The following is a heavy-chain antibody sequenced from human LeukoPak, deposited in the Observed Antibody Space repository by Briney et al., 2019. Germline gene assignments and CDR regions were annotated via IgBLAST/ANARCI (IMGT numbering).Heavy chain of an antibody. CDR1: GFTFSSYA. V-gene: IGHV3-23*01. J-gene: IGHJ5*02. CDR2: ISGSRVNT. CDR3: AKVTGPGYSSGWTNWFDP. Sequence: PGGSLRLSCAASGFTFSSYAMSWVRQAPGKGLEWVSVISGSRVNTYYVDSVKGRFTISRDNSKNTLYLQMNSLRAEDTALYYCAKVTGPGYSSGWTNWFDPWGQGTLVTVSS. D-gene: IGHD6-19*01.